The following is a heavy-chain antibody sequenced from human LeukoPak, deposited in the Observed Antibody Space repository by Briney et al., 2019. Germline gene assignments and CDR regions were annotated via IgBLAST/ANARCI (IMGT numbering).Heavy chain of an antibody. CDR3: ATAYSSTWYYFDY. J-gene: IGHJ4*01. Sequence: GTLSPSRTVSGDSISGYYCSGIRQPPGKGVEWSGYIYHSGSTNYNPTLNSRVTLSPYTSKGQCSLKLGSVTAADAAVYYSATAYSSTWYYFDYWGQGTLVTVSS. V-gene: IGHV4-59*01. CDR2: IYHSGST. CDR1: GDSISGYY. D-gene: IGHD6-13*01.